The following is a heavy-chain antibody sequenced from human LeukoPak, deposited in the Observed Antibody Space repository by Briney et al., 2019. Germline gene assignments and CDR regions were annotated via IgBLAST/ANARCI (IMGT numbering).Heavy chain of an antibody. J-gene: IGHJ5*02. CDR3: ARDMASDDSSGYYPNWFDP. CDR2: IYSGGST. Sequence: GRSLRLSCAASGFTVSSNYMSWVRQAPGKGLEWVSVIYSGGSTYYADSVKGRFSISRDNSMNTLYLQMNSLRAEDTAVYYCARDMASDDSSGYYPNWFDPWGQGTLVTVSS. D-gene: IGHD3-22*01. V-gene: IGHV3-53*01. CDR1: GFTVSSNY.